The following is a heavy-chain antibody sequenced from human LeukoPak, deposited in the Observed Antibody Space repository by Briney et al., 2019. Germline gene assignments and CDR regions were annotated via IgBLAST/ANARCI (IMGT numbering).Heavy chain of an antibody. D-gene: IGHD3-22*01. Sequence: ASVKVSCKASGYTFTSYYMHWVRQAPGQGLEWMGIINPSGGITSYAQKFQGRVTMTRDTSTSTVYMELSSLRSEDTAVYYCARDAANYYDSSGYYHYGGAYWGRGTLVTVSS. CDR3: ARDAANYYDSSGYYHYGGAY. J-gene: IGHJ4*02. V-gene: IGHV1-46*01. CDR2: INPSGGIT. CDR1: GYTFTSYY.